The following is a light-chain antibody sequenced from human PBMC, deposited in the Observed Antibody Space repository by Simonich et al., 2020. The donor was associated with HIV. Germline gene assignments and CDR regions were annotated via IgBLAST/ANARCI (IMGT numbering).Light chain of an antibody. J-gene: IGKJ1*01. CDR2: KAS. CDR3: QQYNSDST. Sequence: DIQMTQSPSTLSASVGDRVTITCRASQSISNWLAWYQQKPGKAPKLLLYKASSLESGVPSRFSGSGSGTEFTLTISSLQPDDFATYYCQQYNSDSTFGQGTKVEIK. CDR1: QSISNW. V-gene: IGKV1-5*03.